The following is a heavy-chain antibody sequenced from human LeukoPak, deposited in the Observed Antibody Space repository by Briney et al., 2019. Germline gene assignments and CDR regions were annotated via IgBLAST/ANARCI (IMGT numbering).Heavy chain of an antibody. V-gene: IGHV4-39*01. D-gene: IGHD4-11*01. J-gene: IGHJ4*02. Sequence: SETLSLTCTVSGDSISNTAYWWGWIRQSPGKGLEWIGSVSYFGTTSYSPSLKSRVTMSIDTSKKQFSPQLSSVTAADTAVYYCTRLPLDYSVDYWGQGALVSVSS. CDR2: VSYFGTT. CDR1: GDSISNTAYW. CDR3: TRLPLDYSVDY.